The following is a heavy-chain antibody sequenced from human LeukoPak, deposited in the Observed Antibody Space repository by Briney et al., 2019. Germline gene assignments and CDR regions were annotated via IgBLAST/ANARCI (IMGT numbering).Heavy chain of an antibody. V-gene: IGHV3-23*01. CDR3: AKAGVEVVADAFDI. CDR1: GFIFSNYG. Sequence: GGSLRLSCAASGFIFSNYGMNWVRQAPGKGLEWVAAISASGSATSYADSVRGRFTISRDNSKSTTYLQMNSLRAEDTAVYYCAKAGVEVVADAFDIWGQGTMVTVSS. CDR2: ISASGSAT. D-gene: IGHD2-15*01. J-gene: IGHJ3*02.